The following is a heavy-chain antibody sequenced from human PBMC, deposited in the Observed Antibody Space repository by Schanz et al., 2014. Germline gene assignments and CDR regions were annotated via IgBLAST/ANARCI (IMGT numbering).Heavy chain of an antibody. CDR2: IYRGSST. CDR3: ARGPYCTNGVCYTTSGDAFDV. CDR1: EFTVSGYY. V-gene: IGHV3-53*01. J-gene: IGHJ3*01. Sequence: EVQLVESGGGLIQPGGSLRLSCAASEFTVSGYYMSWVRQAPGKGLEWVSVIYRGSSTFYADSVNGRFTISRYSSENTLFLQMNSLRAEDTAVYYCARGPYCTNGVCYTTSGDAFDVWGQGTMVTVSS. D-gene: IGHD2-8*01.